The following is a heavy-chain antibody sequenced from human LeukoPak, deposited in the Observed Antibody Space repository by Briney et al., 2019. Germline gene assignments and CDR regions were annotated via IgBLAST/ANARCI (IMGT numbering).Heavy chain of an antibody. CDR1: GGSISSGSYY. CDR3: ARDRVAVAVTGGGY. V-gene: IGHV4-61*02. D-gene: IGHD6-19*01. Sequence: SETLSLTCTVSGGSISSGSYYWSWIRQPAGKGLEWIGRIYTSGSTNYSPSLKSRVTISVDTSKNQFSLKLSSVTAADTAVYYCARDRVAVAVTGGGYWGQGTLVTVSS. CDR2: IYTSGST. J-gene: IGHJ4*02.